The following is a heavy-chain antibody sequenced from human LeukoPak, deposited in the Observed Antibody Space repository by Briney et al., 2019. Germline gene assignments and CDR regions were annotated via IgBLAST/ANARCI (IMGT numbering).Heavy chain of an antibody. J-gene: IGHJ5*02. D-gene: IGHD3-10*01. Sequence: GGSLRLSCAASGFTFSSDWMSWVRQAPGKGLEWVANIKQDGSEKYYVDSVKGRFTISRDNAKNSLYLQMNSLRAEDTAVYYCARDLRRPYGSGSYYNGVRFDPWGQGTLVTVSS. CDR2: IKQDGSEK. CDR1: GFTFSSDW. V-gene: IGHV3-7*01. CDR3: ARDLRRPYGSGSYYNGVRFDP.